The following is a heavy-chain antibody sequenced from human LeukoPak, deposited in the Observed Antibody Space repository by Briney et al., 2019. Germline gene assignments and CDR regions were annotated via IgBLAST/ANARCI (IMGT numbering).Heavy chain of an antibody. CDR3: ARFPCSGDSCYSGIRAFDI. V-gene: IGHV4-34*01. Sequence: SETLSLTCAIYGGSFGGYYWNWIRQSPGKGLEWIGEINHSGSINYNPSLKSRVTILVDTSKNQFSLKLSSMTAGDTAVYYCARFPCSGDSCYSGIRAFDIWGQGTMVTVSS. CDR2: INHSGSI. D-gene: IGHD2-15*01. CDR1: GGSFGGYY. J-gene: IGHJ3*02.